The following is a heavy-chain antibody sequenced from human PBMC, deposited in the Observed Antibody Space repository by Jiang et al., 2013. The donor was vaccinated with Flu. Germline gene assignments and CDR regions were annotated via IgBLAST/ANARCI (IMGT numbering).Heavy chain of an antibody. CDR3: ARGGIQTTANWFDP. CDR1: GGSISSGSYY. J-gene: IGHJ5*02. V-gene: IGHV4-61*02. CDR2: IYTSGST. Sequence: TLSLTCTVSGGSISSGSYYWSWIRQPAGKGLEWIGRIYTSGSTNYNPSLKSRVTISVDTSKNQFSLKLSSVTAADTAVYYCARGGIQTTANWFDPWGQGTLVTVSS. D-gene: IGHD4-11*01.